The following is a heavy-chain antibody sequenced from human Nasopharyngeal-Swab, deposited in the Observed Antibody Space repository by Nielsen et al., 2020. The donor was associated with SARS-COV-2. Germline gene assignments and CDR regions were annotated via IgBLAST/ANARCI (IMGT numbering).Heavy chain of an antibody. J-gene: IGHJ3*02. D-gene: IGHD2-2*01. V-gene: IGHV4-39*07. Sequence: SETLSLTCTVSGGSIGSSSYYWTWIRQPPGKGLEWIGEINHSGSTNYNPSLKSRVTISVNTSKNQFSLKLSSVTAADTAVYYCARGPPHCSSTSCYRLGAFDIWGQGTMVTVSS. CDR2: INHSGST. CDR1: GGSIGSSSYY. CDR3: ARGPPHCSSTSCYRLGAFDI.